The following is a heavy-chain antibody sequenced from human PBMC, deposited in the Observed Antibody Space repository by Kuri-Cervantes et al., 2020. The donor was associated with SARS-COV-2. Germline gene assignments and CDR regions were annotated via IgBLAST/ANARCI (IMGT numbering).Heavy chain of an antibody. CDR2: INWNGGST. CDR3: ARETSGYEYYFDY. J-gene: IGHJ4*02. CDR1: GFTFDDYG. D-gene: IGHD5-12*01. V-gene: IGHV3-20*04. Sequence: LSLTCAASGFTFDDYGMSWVRQAPGKGLEWVSGINWNGGSTGYADSVKGRFTISRDNAKNSLYLQMNSLRAEDTAVYYCARETSGYEYYFDYWGQGTLVTVSS.